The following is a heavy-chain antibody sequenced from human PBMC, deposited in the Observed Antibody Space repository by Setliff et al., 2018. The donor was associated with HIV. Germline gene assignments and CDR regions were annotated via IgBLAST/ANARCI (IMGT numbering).Heavy chain of an antibody. V-gene: IGHV3-15*01. CDR1: GFTFSDAW. Sequence: PGGSLRLSCAASGFTFSDAWMNWVRQAPGKGPEWVGRITSESDGGTTDLAAPVKGRFTISRDDSDKTLHLQMNSLETEDTAMYYCTTDLYDRSGYFQHNAFDIWGQGTMVTVSS. J-gene: IGHJ3*02. CDR2: ITSESDGGTT. D-gene: IGHD3-22*01. CDR3: TTDLYDRSGYFQHNAFDI.